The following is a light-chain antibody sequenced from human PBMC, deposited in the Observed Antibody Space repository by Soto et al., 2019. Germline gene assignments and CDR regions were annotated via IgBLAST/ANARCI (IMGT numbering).Light chain of an antibody. CDR3: QQNYITPSS. CDR1: LTINTY. CDR2: AAS. V-gene: IGKV1-39*01. J-gene: IGKJ2*03. Sequence: DIQMTQSPSFLSASVGDRVTITCRASLTINTYLNWYQHKSGKAPKLLIYAASSLQSGVPSRFSGSGSGTHFTLTISSLQPEDFASYYCQQNYITPSSFGQGTKLEIK.